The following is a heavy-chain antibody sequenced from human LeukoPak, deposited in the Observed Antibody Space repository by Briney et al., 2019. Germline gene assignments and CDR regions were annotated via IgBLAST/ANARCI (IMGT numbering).Heavy chain of an antibody. CDR1: GFTFSTYT. V-gene: IGHV3-23*01. CDR2: IGNNGGGI. J-gene: IGHJ4*02. Sequence: GGSLRLSCAASGFTFSTYTMYWVRHPPGKRLEWVSIIGNNGGGIHYADSVRGRFTISRDDSKNTLYLQLNSLRAEDTAVYYCATDLILTGYYSGDYWGQGTPVTVSS. D-gene: IGHD3-9*01. CDR3: ATDLILTGYYSGDY.